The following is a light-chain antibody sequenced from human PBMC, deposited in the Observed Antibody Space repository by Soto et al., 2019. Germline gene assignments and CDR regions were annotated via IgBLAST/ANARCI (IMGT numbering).Light chain of an antibody. J-gene: IGKJ5*01. CDR3: QQRSNWTPVIT. Sequence: EIVLTQSPATLSLSPGERATLSCRASQSFSSHLAWYQQKPGQAPRLLIYDASKRATGIPARFSGRGSGTDFTLPISSLEPEDFAVYYCQQRSNWTPVITFGQGTRLEIK. CDR1: QSFSSH. CDR2: DAS. V-gene: IGKV3-11*01.